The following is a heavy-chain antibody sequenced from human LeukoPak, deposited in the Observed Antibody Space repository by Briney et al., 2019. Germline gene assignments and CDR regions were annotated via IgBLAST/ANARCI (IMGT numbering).Heavy chain of an antibody. CDR2: INPSGGST. D-gene: IGHD2-2*01. Sequence: ASVKVSCKASGYTFTSYYMHWVRQAPGQGLEWMGIINPSGGSTSYAQKFQGRVTMTRDTSTSTVYMELSSLRSEDTAVYYCARDKRVRPAASYYYYGMDVWGQGTTVTVSS. V-gene: IGHV1-46*01. J-gene: IGHJ6*02. CDR3: ARDKRVRPAASYYYYGMDV. CDR1: GYTFTSYY.